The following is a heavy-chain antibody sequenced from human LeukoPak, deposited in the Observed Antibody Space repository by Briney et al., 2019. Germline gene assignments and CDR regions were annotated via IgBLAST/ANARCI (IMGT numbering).Heavy chain of an antibody. Sequence: SETLSLTCAVYADSFSGYSWSWIRQSPGRGLEWIGEINHGGRAKYNPSLKSRVTMSVDTSKNQFSLKLSSVTAADTAVYYCARLRFGEFFDYWGQGTLVTVSS. J-gene: IGHJ4*02. D-gene: IGHD3-10*01. CDR1: ADSFSGYS. CDR3: ARLRFGEFFDY. CDR2: INHGGRA. V-gene: IGHV4-34*01.